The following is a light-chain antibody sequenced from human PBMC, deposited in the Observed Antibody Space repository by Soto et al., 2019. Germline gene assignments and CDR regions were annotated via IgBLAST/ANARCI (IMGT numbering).Light chain of an antibody. J-gene: IGLJ2*01. CDR2: ENN. CDR3: GTWDSSLSAAV. V-gene: IGLV1-51*02. CDR1: SSNIGNNY. Sequence: QSVLTQPPSVSAAPGQKVTISCSGSSSNIGNNYVSWYQQLPGTAPKLRIYENNKRPSGIPDRFSGSKSGTSATLGITGLQTGDEADYYCGTWDSSLSAAVFGGGTKLTVL.